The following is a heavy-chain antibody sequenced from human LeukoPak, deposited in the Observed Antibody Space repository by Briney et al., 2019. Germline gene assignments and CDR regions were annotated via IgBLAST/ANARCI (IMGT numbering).Heavy chain of an antibody. CDR2: IRYDGSNK. Sequence: GGSLRLSCAASGFTFSSYGMHWVRQAPGKGLEWVSFIRYDGSNKYYADSVKGRFTISRDNANNTLYLQMSSLRPEDSAVYYCATQSFYCTSTSCSRLRDYWGQGTLVAVSS. CDR3: ATQSFYCTSTSCSRLRDY. V-gene: IGHV3-30*02. CDR1: GFTFSSYG. D-gene: IGHD2-2*01. J-gene: IGHJ4*02.